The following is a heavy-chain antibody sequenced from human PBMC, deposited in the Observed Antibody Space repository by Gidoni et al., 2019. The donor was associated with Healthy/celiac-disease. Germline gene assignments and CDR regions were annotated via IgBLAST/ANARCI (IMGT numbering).Heavy chain of an antibody. D-gene: IGHD5-18*01. CDR3: ARGRAPTAVDTAMLY. CDR1: GRTFSTYA. J-gene: IGHJ4*02. V-gene: IGHV1-69*01. Sequence: QVQLVQPGAEVPKPAASVKVSCKASGRTFSTYAISWLRQAPGQGLEWMGGIIPIFGTANDAQKFQGRVTITADESTSTAYMELSSLRSEGTAVYYCARGRAPTAVDTAMLYWGQGTLVTVSS. CDR2: IIPIFGTA.